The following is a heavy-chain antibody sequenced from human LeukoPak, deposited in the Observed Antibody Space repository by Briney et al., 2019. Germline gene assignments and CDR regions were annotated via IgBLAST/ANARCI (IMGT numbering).Heavy chain of an antibody. CDR2: ISYSGST. CDR1: GGSISRSSYY. J-gene: IGHJ4*02. CDR3: ARHLGYCSSSSSYFDY. Sequence: PSETLSLTCTVSGGSISRSSYYWGWIRQPPGKGLEWIGSISYSGSTYYTPSLKSRVTISVDTSKNQFSLKLSSVAAADTAVYYCARHLGYCSSSSSYFDYWGQGALVTVSS. D-gene: IGHD2-2*01. V-gene: IGHV4-39*01.